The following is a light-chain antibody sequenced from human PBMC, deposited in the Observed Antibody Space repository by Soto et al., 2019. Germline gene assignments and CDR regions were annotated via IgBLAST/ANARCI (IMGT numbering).Light chain of an antibody. Sequence: DIQMTQSPSTLSASVGDRVTITCRASQSISSWLAWYQQKPGKAPKLLIYKASSLESGVPSRFSGSGSGTEFTLTINNLQPDDFATYYCQQYNSYPWTFGQGTKVDI. CDR3: QQYNSYPWT. CDR1: QSISSW. CDR2: KAS. J-gene: IGKJ1*01. V-gene: IGKV1-5*03.